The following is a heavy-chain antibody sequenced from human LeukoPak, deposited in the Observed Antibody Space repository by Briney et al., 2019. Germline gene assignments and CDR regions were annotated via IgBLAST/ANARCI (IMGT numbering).Heavy chain of an antibody. CDR3: ARVLNYYDSSGYYFSY. D-gene: IGHD3-22*01. V-gene: IGHV3-30*03. CDR2: ISYEGSNK. CDR1: GFAFSTYG. Sequence: GRSLRLSCAASGFAFSTYGMHWVRQAPGKGLEWVAVISYEGSNKYYADSVKGRFTISRDNSKNTLYLQMNSLRVEDTAVYYCARVLNYYDSSGYYFSYWGQGTLVTVSS. J-gene: IGHJ4*02.